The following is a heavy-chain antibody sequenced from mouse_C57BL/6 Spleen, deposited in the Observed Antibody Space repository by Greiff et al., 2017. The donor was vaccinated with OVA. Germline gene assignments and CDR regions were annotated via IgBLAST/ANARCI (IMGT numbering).Heavy chain of an antibody. CDR2: IYPYNGVS. CDR3: AGGGYCGSSPLLDFDV. CDR1: GYSFTGYY. J-gene: IGHJ1*03. V-gene: IGHV1-31*01. D-gene: IGHD1-1*01. Sequence: EVQLLESGPELVKPGASVKISCKASGYSFTGYYMHWVKQSHGNILDWIGYIYPYNGVSSYNQKFKGKATLTVDKSSSTAYMELRSLTSEDSAVYYCAGGGYCGSSPLLDFDVWGTGTTVTVAS.